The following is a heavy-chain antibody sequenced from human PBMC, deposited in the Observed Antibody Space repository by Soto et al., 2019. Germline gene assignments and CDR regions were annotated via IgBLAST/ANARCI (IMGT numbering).Heavy chain of an antibody. J-gene: IGHJ5*02. CDR2: ISAYNGNT. Sequence: QVHLVQSGTEVKKPGASVKVSCKASGYMFTSYGISWMRQAPGQGLEWVGWISAYNGNTNYAQKLQGRVTLTTDTSTSTAYMELRSLRSDDTAVYYCARDTNDFWSGYNKGGWFDPWGQGTLVSVSS. D-gene: IGHD3-3*01. V-gene: IGHV1-18*01. CDR3: ARDTNDFWSGYNKGGWFDP. CDR1: GYMFTSYG.